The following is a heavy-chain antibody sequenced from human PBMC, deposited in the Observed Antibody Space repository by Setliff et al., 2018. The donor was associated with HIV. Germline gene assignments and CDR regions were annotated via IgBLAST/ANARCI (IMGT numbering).Heavy chain of an antibody. Sequence: ASVKVSCKASGGTFSSYAISWVRQAPGQGLEWMGGIIPIFGTANYAQKFQGRVTITADESTSTVYMELSSLRSEDTAVYFCARDSRDIVVVIAPEPEPYYYYGMDVWGEGTTVTVSS. V-gene: IGHV1-69*13. CDR3: ARDSRDIVVVIAPEPEPYYYYGMDV. D-gene: IGHD2-15*01. CDR2: IIPIFGTA. J-gene: IGHJ6*04. CDR1: GGTFSSYA.